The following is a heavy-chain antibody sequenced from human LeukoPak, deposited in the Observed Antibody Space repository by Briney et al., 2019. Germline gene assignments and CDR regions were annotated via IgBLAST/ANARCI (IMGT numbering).Heavy chain of an antibody. CDR1: GYTFTSYA. CDR2: INTNTGNP. D-gene: IGHD3-22*01. CDR3: ARDGISYYYDSSGIDY. J-gene: IGHJ4*02. V-gene: IGHV7-4-1*02. Sequence: ASVKVSCKASGYTFTSYAMNWVRQAPGQGLEWMGWINTNTGNPTYAQGFTGRFVFSLDTSVSTAYLQISSLKAEDTAVYYCARDGISYYYDSSGIDYWGQGTLVTVSS.